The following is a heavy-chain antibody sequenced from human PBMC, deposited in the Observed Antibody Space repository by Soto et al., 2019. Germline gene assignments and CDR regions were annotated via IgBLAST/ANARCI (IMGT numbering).Heavy chain of an antibody. Sequence: ASVNVSCKSSGYTFTGYYIHWVRQAPGQGLEWMGWINPNSGGTNYAQRFQGRVTMTRDTSVSTAYMELSRLRSDDTAVYYCARDWSYGDDYWGQGTLVTVSS. CDR1: GYTFTGYY. CDR3: ARDWSYGDDY. J-gene: IGHJ4*02. V-gene: IGHV1-2*02. D-gene: IGHD4-17*01. CDR2: INPNSGGT.